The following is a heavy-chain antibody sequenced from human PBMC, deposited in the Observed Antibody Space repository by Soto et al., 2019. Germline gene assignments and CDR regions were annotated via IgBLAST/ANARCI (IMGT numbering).Heavy chain of an antibody. V-gene: IGHV4-39*01. Sequence: QLQLQESGPGLVKPSETLSLTCTVSGGSISSSSYYWGWIRQPPGKGLEWIGSIYYSGSTYYNPSLKSRVTISVHTSKNQFSLKLSSVTAADTAVYYCARPSEDYYYYGMDVWGQGTTVTVSS. CDR3: ARPSEDYYYYGMDV. CDR1: GGSISSSSYY. J-gene: IGHJ6*02. CDR2: IYYSGST.